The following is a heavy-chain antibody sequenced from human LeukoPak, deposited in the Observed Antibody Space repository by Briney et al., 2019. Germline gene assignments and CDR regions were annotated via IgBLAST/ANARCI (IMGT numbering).Heavy chain of an antibody. CDR3: EATAPEQQGTPRHYYGMDV. V-gene: IGHV1-24*01. CDR1: GYILTELS. CDR2: FDPEDGET. Sequence: ASVKVSCKVSGYILTELSMHWVRQAPGKGLEWMGGFDPEDGETIYAQKFQGRVTMTEDTSTDTAYMELSSLRSEDLAMYYSEATAPEQQGTPRHYYGMDVWGQGTTVTVSS. J-gene: IGHJ6*02. D-gene: IGHD6-13*01.